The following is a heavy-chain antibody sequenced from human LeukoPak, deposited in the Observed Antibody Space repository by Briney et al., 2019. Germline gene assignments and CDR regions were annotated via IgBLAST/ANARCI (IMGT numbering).Heavy chain of an antibody. CDR2: IYPADSDT. J-gene: IGHJ5*02. CDR1: GYSFSTYW. Sequence: GESLKISCKGSGYSFSTYWIAWVRQMPGEGLEWMGIIYPADSDTRFSPSFQGQVTISADKSISTAYLQWSSLKASDTAMYYCARLIRGGGWYLGWFDPWGQGTLVTVSS. CDR3: ARLIRGGGWYLGWFDP. V-gene: IGHV5-51*01. D-gene: IGHD6-19*01.